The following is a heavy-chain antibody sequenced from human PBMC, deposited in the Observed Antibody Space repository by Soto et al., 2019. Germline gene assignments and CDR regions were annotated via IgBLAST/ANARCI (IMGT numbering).Heavy chain of an antibody. D-gene: IGHD6-13*01. Sequence: PPETLSPTCSVPGGSISSNYWTWIRQPPGKGLERIGYVYNSGSTNYNPSLKSRVTISEDTSKSQFSLKVNSMTAADTAVYYCARYRREAVAGYTLDNWGQGILVTVSS. CDR3: ARYRREAVAGYTLDN. CDR1: GGSISSNY. J-gene: IGHJ4*02. CDR2: VYNSGST. V-gene: IGHV4-59*01.